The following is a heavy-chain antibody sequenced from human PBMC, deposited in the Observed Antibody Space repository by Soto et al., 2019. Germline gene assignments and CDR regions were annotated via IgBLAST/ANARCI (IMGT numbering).Heavy chain of an antibody. CDR3: GKDLHHSSGYFFTVRLNAMDV. CDR1: GFTFSSYA. Sequence: GSLRLSCATSGFTFSSYAMQWVRQAPGKGLEWVALMSYDGTNEYYADSVKGRFTISRDNSKNTLFLQINSLRAEDTTVYYCGKDLHHSSGYFFTVRLNAMDVWGQGTKVT. D-gene: IGHD3-22*01. CDR2: MSYDGTNE. V-gene: IGHV3-30*18. J-gene: IGHJ6*01.